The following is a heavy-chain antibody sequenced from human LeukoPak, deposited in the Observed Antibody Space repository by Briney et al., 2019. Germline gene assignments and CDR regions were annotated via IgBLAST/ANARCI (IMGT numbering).Heavy chain of an antibody. V-gene: IGHV4-39*01. J-gene: IGHJ2*01. Sequence: SETLSLTCTVSGGSISSSSYYWGWIRQPPGKGLEWIGSIYYSGSTYYNPSLKSRVTISVDTSKNQFSLKLSSVTAADTAVYYCARPGCSSTSCYSLYWYFDLWGRGTLVTVSS. CDR2: IYYSGST. D-gene: IGHD2-2*01. CDR1: GGSISSSSYY. CDR3: ARPGCSSTSCYSLYWYFDL.